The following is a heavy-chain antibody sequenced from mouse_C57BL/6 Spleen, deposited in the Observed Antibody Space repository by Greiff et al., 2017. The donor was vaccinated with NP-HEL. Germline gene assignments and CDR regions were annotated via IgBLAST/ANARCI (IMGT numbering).Heavy chain of an antibody. J-gene: IGHJ3*01. D-gene: IGHD1-1*01. CDR2: IGPENGDT. V-gene: IGHV14-4*01. CDR3: TTLYCSSSSYFTFAY. Sequence: VQLQQSGAELVRPGASVKLSCTASGFNIKDDYMHWVKQRPEQGLEWIGWIGPENGDTEYAAKFKGKATITADTSSNTAYLQLSSLTSEDTAVYYCTTLYCSSSSYFTFAYWGQGTLVTVSA. CDR1: GFNIKDDY.